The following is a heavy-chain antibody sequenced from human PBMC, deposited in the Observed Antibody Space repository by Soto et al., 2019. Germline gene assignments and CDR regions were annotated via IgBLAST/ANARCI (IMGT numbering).Heavy chain of an antibody. CDR1: GGTFSSYA. D-gene: IGHD6-19*01. V-gene: IGHV1-69*05. J-gene: IGHJ4*02. CDR3: ARVMQWLEYFDY. CDR2: IIPIFGTA. Sequence: QVQLVQSGAEVKKPGSSVKVSCKASGGTFSSYAISWVRQAPGQGLEWMGGIIPIFGTANYAQKLQGRVTMTTDTSTSTAYMELRSLRSDDTAVYYCARVMQWLEYFDYWGQGTLVTVSS.